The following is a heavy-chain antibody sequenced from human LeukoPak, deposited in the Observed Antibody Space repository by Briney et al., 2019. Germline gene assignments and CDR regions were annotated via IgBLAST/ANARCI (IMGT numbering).Heavy chain of an antibody. CDR2: ISSNYNT. D-gene: IGHD3-16*01. V-gene: IGHV3-53*01. J-gene: IGHJ3*02. CDR1: KFIVSRNY. Sequence: GSLRLSCAASKFIVSRNYMSWVRQAPGKGLEWVSAISSNYNTYYADSVKGRFTISRDNSKNTLYLQMNGLRAEDTAVYYCYEIHLADAFDIWGQGTMVTVSS. CDR3: YEIHLADAFDI.